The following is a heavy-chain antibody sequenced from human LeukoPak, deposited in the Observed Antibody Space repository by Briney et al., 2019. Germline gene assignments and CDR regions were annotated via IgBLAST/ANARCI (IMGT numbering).Heavy chain of an antibody. CDR2: INHSGST. D-gene: IGHD6-13*01. J-gene: IGHJ4*02. CDR3: ARVPGSS. V-gene: IGHV4-34*01. Sequence: PSETLSLTCAVYGGSFSGYYWSWTRQPPGKGLEWIGEINHSGSTNYNPSLKSRVTISVDTSKNQFSLKLSSVTAADTAVYYCARVPGSSWGQGTLVTVSS. CDR1: GGSFSGYY.